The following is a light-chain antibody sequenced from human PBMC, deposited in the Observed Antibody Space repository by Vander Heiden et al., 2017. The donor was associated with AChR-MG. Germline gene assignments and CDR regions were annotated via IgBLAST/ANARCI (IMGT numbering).Light chain of an antibody. CDR1: SSDGGVYNY. V-gene: IGLV2-14*01. CDR3: TAYTITNTWV. Sequence: QSALTQPSSVSGSPGQSITLSCTGNSSDGGVYNYVSWYQQHPGKSPKLMTYDVIKRPSGVSTRFSGSKSGNTASLTISGLQAEDEADYYCTAYTITNTWVFGGGTKVTVL. J-gene: IGLJ3*02. CDR2: DVI.